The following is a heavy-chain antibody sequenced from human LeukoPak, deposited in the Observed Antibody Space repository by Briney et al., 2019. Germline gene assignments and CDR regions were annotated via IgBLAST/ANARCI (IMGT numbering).Heavy chain of an antibody. CDR1: GFTFSSYV. Sequence: GGSLRLSCAVSGFTFSSYVMSWVRQAPGKGLEWVSAISGSGGSTYYADSVKGRFTISRDSYKNTLYLQMNSLRAEDAAVYYCAKAPVTTCSGAYCYPFDYWGQGTLVTVSS. V-gene: IGHV3-23*01. CDR2: ISGSGGST. CDR3: AKAPVTTCSGAYCYPFDY. D-gene: IGHD2-15*01. J-gene: IGHJ4*02.